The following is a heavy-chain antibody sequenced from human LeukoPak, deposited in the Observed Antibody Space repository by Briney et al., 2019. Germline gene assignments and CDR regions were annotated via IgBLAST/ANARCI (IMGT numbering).Heavy chain of an antibody. Sequence: SVKVSCKASGYTFTSYGISWVRQAPGQGLEWMGRIISILGIANYAQKFQGRVTITADKSTSTAYMELSSLRSEDTAVYYCASSHDDAPRYWGQGTLVTVSS. J-gene: IGHJ4*02. CDR1: GYTFTSYG. V-gene: IGHV1-69*04. CDR2: IISILGIA. CDR3: ASSHDDAPRY. D-gene: IGHD1-1*01.